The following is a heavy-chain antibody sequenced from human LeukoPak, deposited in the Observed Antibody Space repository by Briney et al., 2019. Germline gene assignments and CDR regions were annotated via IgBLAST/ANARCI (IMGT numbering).Heavy chain of an antibody. CDR3: VRQAVADVFFDS. V-gene: IGHV3-64D*06. CDR1: GFTFSSYS. Sequence: PGGSLRLSCTASGFTFSSYSMHWVRQAPGEGLKYISVITGDGGSTYYADSVKSRFTISRDSSKNTLYLQMSSLRTEDTAVYYCVRQAVADVFFDSWGQGTLVTVSS. J-gene: IGHJ4*02. CDR2: ITGDGGST. D-gene: IGHD6-13*01.